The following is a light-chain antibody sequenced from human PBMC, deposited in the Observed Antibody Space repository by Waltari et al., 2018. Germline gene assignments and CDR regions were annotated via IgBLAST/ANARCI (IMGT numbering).Light chain of an antibody. V-gene: IGKV4-1*01. Sequence: DIQMTQSPDSLAVSLGERATINCKSSQTILFNSNNKNYLTWYQQKPGQPPKLLIYWASTRESGVPDRFSGSGSGTDFTLTISSLQAEDVAVYYCQQYYSTPFTFGPGTKVDIK. CDR3: QQYYSTPFT. CDR1: QTILFNSNNKNY. J-gene: IGKJ3*01. CDR2: WAS.